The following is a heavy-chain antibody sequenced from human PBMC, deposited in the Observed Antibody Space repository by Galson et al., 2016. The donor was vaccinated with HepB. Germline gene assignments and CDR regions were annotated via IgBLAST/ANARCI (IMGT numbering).Heavy chain of an antibody. J-gene: IGHJ3*02. CDR2: FYKSGSI. V-gene: IGHV4-59*01. CDR1: GVSISNYH. D-gene: IGHD4-23*01. Sequence: ETLSLTCSVSGVSISNYHWSWIRQPPGKGLEWIGCFYKSGSINYNPSLRSRVTLSVDTSKNQFSLKLNSVTAADTAVYYCAREGWDGSNSDGFDIWGQGTMVTVSS. CDR3: AREGWDGSNSDGFDI.